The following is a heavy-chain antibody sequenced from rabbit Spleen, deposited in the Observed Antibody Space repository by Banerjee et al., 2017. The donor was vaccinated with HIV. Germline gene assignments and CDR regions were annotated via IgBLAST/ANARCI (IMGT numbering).Heavy chain of an antibody. CDR2: IYGGDGSST. CDR3: ARGSAAMTMVITGYYLSL. V-gene: IGHV1S45*01. CDR1: GFTISSYY. Sequence: QEQLEETGGGLVQPGGSLTLSCKVSGFTISSYYMCWVRQALGKGLEWIACIYGGDGSSTAYANWAKGRFTISKTSSTTVPLQMTSLTAADTATYFCARGSAAMTMVITGYYLSLWGQGTLVTVS. D-gene: IGHD2-1*01. J-gene: IGHJ3*01.